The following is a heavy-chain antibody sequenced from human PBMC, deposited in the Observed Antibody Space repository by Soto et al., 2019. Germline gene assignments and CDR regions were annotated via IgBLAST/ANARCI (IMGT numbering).Heavy chain of an antibody. CDR3: ARDPDCTNGVCYDQGNYGMDV. D-gene: IGHD2-8*01. V-gene: IGHV4-4*02. CDR1: GGSISSSNW. Sequence: SETLSLTCAVSGGSISSSNWWSWVRQPPGKGLEWIGEIYHSGSTNYSPSLKSRVTISVDKSKNQFSLKLSSVTAADTAVYYCARDPDCTNGVCYDQGNYGMDVWGQGTTVTVSS. J-gene: IGHJ6*02. CDR2: IYHSGST.